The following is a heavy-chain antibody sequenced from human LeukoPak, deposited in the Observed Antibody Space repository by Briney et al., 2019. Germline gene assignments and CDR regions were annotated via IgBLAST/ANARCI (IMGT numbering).Heavy chain of an antibody. V-gene: IGHV3-23*01. D-gene: IGHD3-10*01. CDR2: ISGSGDST. CDR1: GFTFSSYG. CDR3: AKDAVRGSGRINWFDS. J-gene: IGHJ5*01. Sequence: GGSLRLSCAASGFTFSSYGMIWVRQAPGKGLEWVSSISGSGDSTYYAVSVKGRFTISRDNSKNTLYLQMSSLRADDTALYYCAKDAVRGSGRINWFDSWGQGTLVTVSS.